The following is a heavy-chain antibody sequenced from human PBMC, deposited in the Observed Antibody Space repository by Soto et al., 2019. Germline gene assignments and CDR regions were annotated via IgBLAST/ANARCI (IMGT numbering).Heavy chain of an antibody. J-gene: IGHJ4*02. CDR3: ASARAEYSSSSPFDY. CDR2: ISAYNGNT. V-gene: IGHV1-18*01. CDR1: GYTFTSYG. Sequence: ASVKVSCKASGYTFTSYGISWGRQAPGQGLEWMGWISAYNGNTNYAQKLQGRVTMTTDTSTSTAYMELRSRRADDTAMYYCASARAEYSSSSPFDYWGQGTLVTVSS. D-gene: IGHD6-6*01.